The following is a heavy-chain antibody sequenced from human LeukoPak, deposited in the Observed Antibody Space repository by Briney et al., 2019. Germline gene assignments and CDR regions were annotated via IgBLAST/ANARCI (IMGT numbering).Heavy chain of an antibody. Sequence: SETLSLTCTVSGGSISSSSYYWGWIRQPPGKGLEWIGDIYYSGSIKYNPSLKSRVTMSVDTSKNQFSLKLSSVTAADTAIYYCARENPSGYYNRPIDYWGQGTLVTVSS. CDR1: GGSISSSSYY. CDR3: ARENPSGYYNRPIDY. V-gene: IGHV4-61*01. J-gene: IGHJ4*02. CDR2: IYYSGSI. D-gene: IGHD3-22*01.